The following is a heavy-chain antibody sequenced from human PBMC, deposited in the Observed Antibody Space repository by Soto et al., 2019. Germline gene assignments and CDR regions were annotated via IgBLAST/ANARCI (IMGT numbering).Heavy chain of an antibody. Sequence: GGSLRLSCAASGFTFSSYGMHWVRQAPGKGLEWVAVISYDGSNKYYADSVKGRFTISRDNSKNTLYLQMNSLRAEDTAVYYCAKDLYSSSSMDVWGQGTTVTVSS. CDR3: AKDLYSSSSMDV. CDR2: ISYDGSNK. D-gene: IGHD6-13*01. CDR1: GFTFSSYG. V-gene: IGHV3-30*18. J-gene: IGHJ6*02.